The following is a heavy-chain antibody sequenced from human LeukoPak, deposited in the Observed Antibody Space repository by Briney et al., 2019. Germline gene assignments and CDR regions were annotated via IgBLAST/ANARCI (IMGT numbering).Heavy chain of an antibody. V-gene: IGHV4-59*08. CDR2: IYYSGST. CDR1: GGSISSYY. CDR3: ASSEPYGSGSYN. D-gene: IGHD3-10*01. Sequence: PSETLSLTCTVSGGSISSYYWSWIRQPPGKGLEWIGYIYYSGSTNYNPSLKSRVTISVDTSKNQFSLKLSSVTAADTAVYYCASSEPYGSGSYNWGQGTLVTVSS. J-gene: IGHJ4*02.